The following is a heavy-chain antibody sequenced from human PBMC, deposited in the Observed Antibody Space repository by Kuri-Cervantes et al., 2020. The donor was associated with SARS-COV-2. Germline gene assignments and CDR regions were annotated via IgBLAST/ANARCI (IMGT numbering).Heavy chain of an antibody. CDR3: GRASMVRGVIFDY. Sequence: SETLSPTCTVSGGSISSSSYYWGWIRQPPGKGLEWIGSIYYSGSTYYNPSLKSRVTISVDTSKNQFSLKLSSVTAADTAVYYCGRASMVRGVIFDYWGQGTLVTVSS. J-gene: IGHJ4*02. CDR2: IYYSGST. V-gene: IGHV4-39*07. CDR1: GGSISSSSYY. D-gene: IGHD3-10*01.